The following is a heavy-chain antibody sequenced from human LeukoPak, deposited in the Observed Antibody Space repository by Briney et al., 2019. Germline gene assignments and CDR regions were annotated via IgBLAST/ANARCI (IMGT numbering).Heavy chain of an antibody. J-gene: IGHJ3*02. CDR1: GYTSTNYY. CDR2: INPSGGST. Sequence: ASVKVSCKASGYTSTNYYLHWVRQAPGQGLEWMGIINPSGGSTSYAQKFQGRVTMTSDTSTNTVYMELSSLRSEDTAVYYCARERLTVIRGVTRDAFDIWGQGTMVTVSS. CDR3: ARERLTVIRGVTRDAFDI. D-gene: IGHD3-10*01. V-gene: IGHV1-46*01.